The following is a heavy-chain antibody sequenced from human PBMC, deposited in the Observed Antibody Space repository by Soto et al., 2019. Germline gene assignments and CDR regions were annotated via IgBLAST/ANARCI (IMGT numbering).Heavy chain of an antibody. D-gene: IGHD3-22*01. J-gene: IGHJ4*02. Sequence: GLSLRLPCNCSGFRYSEHAMTWVRHALGKGLEWVGFIRNTPYGGTTDYADSVKGRFTISSDYAKNLLYLQMNSLRAEDTAVYYCARVMRDSSGYPLDYWGKRALVIVSS. CDR1: GFRYSEHA. CDR3: ARVMRDSSGYPLDY. V-gene: IGHV3-49*04. CDR2: IRNTPYGGTT.